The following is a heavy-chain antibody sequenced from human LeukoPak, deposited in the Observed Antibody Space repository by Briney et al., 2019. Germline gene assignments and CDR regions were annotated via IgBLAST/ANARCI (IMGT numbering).Heavy chain of an antibody. CDR2: INHSGST. V-gene: IGHV4-34*01. D-gene: IGHD4-23*01. Sequence: KPSETLSLTCAVYGGSFSGYYWSWIRQPPGKGLEWIGEINHSGSTNYNPSLKSRVTISVDTSKNQFSLKLSSVTAADTAVYYCARGRRHDYGGKVRYFDYWGQGTLVTVSS. J-gene: IGHJ4*02. CDR3: ARGRRHDYGGKVRYFDY. CDR1: GGSFSGYY.